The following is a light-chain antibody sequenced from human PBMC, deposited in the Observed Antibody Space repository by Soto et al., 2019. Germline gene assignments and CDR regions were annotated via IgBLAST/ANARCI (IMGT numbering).Light chain of an antibody. V-gene: IGLV3-25*02. CDR2: KDN. J-gene: IGLJ1*01. CDR3: QSSDSSGRYPYV. Sequence: SYELTQPPSVSVSPGQTARITCSGDALPKQYAYWYQQKPGQAPVVVIYKDNGRPPGIPERFSGSSSGTTVTLTISGVQAEDEAYYYCQSSDSSGRYPYVFGTGTKVTVL. CDR1: ALPKQY.